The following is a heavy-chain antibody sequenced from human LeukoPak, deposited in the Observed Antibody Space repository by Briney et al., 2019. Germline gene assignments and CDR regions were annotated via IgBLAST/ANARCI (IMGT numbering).Heavy chain of an antibody. CDR2: IWSNGNNK. D-gene: IGHD2-21*01. CDR3: VKERSPFVGFDC. J-gene: IGHJ4*02. CDR1: GFTFSTYG. V-gene: IGHV3-33*06. Sequence: GGSLRLSCAASGFTFSTYGMHWVRQAPGKGLEWLAVIWSNGNNKYYAESVKGRFTISRDNFKNTLYLQLNSLRAEDTGVYYCVKERSPFVGFDCWVQGTLVTVSS.